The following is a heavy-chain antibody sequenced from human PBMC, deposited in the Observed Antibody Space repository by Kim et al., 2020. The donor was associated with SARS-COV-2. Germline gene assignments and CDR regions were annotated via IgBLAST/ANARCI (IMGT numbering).Heavy chain of an antibody. Sequence: NTDDTTSVTGRLTISSDNHKNTLYLQMNGRRAEDTAVYYCARDRSGSYFDYWGQGTLVTVSS. D-gene: IGHD1-26*01. CDR2: NT. J-gene: IGHJ4*02. CDR3: ARDRSGSYFDY. V-gene: IGHV3-30*10.